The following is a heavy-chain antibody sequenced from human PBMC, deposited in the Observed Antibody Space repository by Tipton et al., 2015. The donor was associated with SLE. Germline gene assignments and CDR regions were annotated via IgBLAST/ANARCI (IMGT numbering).Heavy chain of an antibody. CDR2: IYYSGIT. J-gene: IGHJ4*02. V-gene: IGHV4-59*01. CDR3: AGALCTYGVFCEDYFDF. CDR1: GDSISRYY. D-gene: IGHD2-8*01. Sequence: TLSLTCAVSGDSISRYYWSWIRQSPGKGLEWIGYIYYSGITNSSPSLKSRVTISVDTSKNQFSLKLSSVTAADTAVYYCAGALCTYGVFCEDYFDFWGLGTLVTVSS.